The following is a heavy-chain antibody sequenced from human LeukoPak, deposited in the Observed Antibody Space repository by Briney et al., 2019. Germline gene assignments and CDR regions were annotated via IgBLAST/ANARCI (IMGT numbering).Heavy chain of an antibody. J-gene: IGHJ4*02. V-gene: IGHV1-69*04. D-gene: IGHD5-12*01. CDR1: GGTFSSYA. CDR3: VREGVAILGRYFDY. Sequence: ASVKVSCKASGGTFSSYAISWVRQAPGQGLGWMGRIIPILGIANYAQKFQGRVTITADKSTSTAYMELSSLRSEDTAVHYRVREGVAILGRYFDYWGQGTLVTVSS. CDR2: IIPILGIA.